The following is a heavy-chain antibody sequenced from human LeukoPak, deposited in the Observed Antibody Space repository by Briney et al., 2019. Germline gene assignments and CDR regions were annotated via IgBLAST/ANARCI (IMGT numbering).Heavy chain of an antibody. V-gene: IGHV3-7*01. CDR2: IKEDGSIQ. D-gene: IGHD6-19*01. CDR3: ARDVWTGVAVSDY. CDR1: GFTFSSYW. Sequence: GGSLRLSCVASGFTFSSYWMTWVRQAPGKGLEWLANIKEDGSIQYYLDSVRGRFTISRDNAKTSVYLQLNSLRADDAAVYYCARDVWTGVAVSDYWGQGTLVTASS. J-gene: IGHJ4*02.